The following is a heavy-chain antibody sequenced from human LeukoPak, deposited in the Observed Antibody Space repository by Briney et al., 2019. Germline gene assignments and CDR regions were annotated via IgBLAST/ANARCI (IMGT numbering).Heavy chain of an antibody. CDR2: ISGSGGST. J-gene: IGHJ3*02. V-gene: IGHV3-23*01. CDR1: GFTFSSFW. CDR3: AKGPLAFDI. Sequence: GGSLRLSCAASGFTFSSFWMHWVRQAPGKGLEWVSAISGSGGSTYYADSVKGRFTISRDNSKNTLYLQMNSLRAEDTAVYYCAKGPLAFDIWGQGTMVTVSS.